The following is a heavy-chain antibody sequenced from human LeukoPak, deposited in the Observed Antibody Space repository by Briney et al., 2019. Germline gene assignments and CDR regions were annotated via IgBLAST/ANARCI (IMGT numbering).Heavy chain of an antibody. CDR1: GGTFSSYA. Sequence: ASVKVSCKASGGTFSSYAISWVRQAPGQGLEWMGGIIPIFGTANYAQKFQGRVTITTDESTSTAYMELSSLRPEDTAVFYCARGNYYDRDMDYMDVWGKGTTVTVSS. J-gene: IGHJ6*03. CDR2: IIPIFGTA. D-gene: IGHD3-22*01. V-gene: IGHV1-69*05. CDR3: ARGNYYDRDMDYMDV.